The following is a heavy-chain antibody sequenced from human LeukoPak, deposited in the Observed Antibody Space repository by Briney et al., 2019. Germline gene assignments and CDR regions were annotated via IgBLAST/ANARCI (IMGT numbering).Heavy chain of an antibody. CDR2: ISGSGGYT. J-gene: IGHJ4*02. CDR1: GFTFSSYA. CDR3: VRDQWPYYFDY. D-gene: IGHD6-19*01. Sequence: GGSLRLSCAASGFTFSSYAMSWVRQAPGKGLEWVSDISGSGGYTYYADSVKGRFTISRDNSKNTLYLQMNSLRAEGTAVYYCVRDQWPYYFDYWGQGTLVTVSS. V-gene: IGHV3-23*01.